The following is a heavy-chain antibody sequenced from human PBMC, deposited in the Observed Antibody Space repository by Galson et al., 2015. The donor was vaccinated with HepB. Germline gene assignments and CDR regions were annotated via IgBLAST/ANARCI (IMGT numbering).Heavy chain of an antibody. D-gene: IGHD3/OR15-3a*01. CDR1: GGTFSSYA. J-gene: IGHJ6*02. V-gene: IGHV1-69*04. CDR2: IIPILGIA. CDR3: ARAPHRPNWTSYYYYGMDV. Sequence: SVKVSCKASGGTFSSYAISWVRQAPGQGLEWMGRIIPILGIANYAQKFQGRVTITADKSTSTAYMELSSLRSEDTAVYYCARAPHRPNWTSYYYYGMDVWGQGTTVTVSS.